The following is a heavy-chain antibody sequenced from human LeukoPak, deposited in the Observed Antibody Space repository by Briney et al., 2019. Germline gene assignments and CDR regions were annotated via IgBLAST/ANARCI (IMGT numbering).Heavy chain of an antibody. V-gene: IGHV3-48*03. CDR1: GFTFSSYE. CDR3: ARERYYDFDY. J-gene: IGHJ4*02. CDR2: ISGSGSTI. Sequence: GGSLRLSCAASGFTFSSYEMHWVRQAPGKGLEWVSYISGSGSTIYYADSVKGRFTISRDNAKNSLFLQMNSLGVEDTAVYYCARERYYDFDYWGQGTLVTVSS. D-gene: IGHD1-26*01.